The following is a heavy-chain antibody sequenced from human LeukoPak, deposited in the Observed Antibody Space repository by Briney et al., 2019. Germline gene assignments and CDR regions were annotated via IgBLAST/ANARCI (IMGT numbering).Heavy chain of an antibody. CDR3: ARAKGSGSYLD. CDR1: GFTVGSNY. CDR2: IYSGGST. V-gene: IGHV3-66*01. Sequence: PGGSLRPSCAASGFTVGSNYMSWVRQAPGKGLEWVSVIYSGGSTYYADSVKGRFTISRDNSKNTLYLQMNSLRAEDTAVYYCARAKGSGSYLDWGQGTLVTVSS. J-gene: IGHJ4*02. D-gene: IGHD3-10*01.